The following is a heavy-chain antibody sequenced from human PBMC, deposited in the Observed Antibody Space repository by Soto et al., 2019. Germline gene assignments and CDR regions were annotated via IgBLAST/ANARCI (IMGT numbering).Heavy chain of an antibody. Sequence: QVQLQESGPGLVKPSQTLSLTCTVSGGSITRSGYYWSWIRQHPGEGLEWIGFTSNSGSTSYNPSLKCRVTISPDTSPHQTCLNLKSVTAADNDVVYCARGGGSKKIDYWGQGTLVTVSP. D-gene: IGHD4-4*01. CDR3: ARGGGSKKIDY. CDR2: TSNSGST. V-gene: IGHV4-31*03. CDR1: GGSITRSGYY. J-gene: IGHJ4*02.